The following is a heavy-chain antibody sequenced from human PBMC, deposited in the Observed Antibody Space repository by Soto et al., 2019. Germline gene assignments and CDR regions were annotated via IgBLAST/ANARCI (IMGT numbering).Heavy chain of an antibody. V-gene: IGHV1-69*13. CDR2: IIPIFGTA. Sequence: SVKVSCKASGGTFSSYAISWVRQAPGQGLEWMGGIIPIFGTANYAQKFQGRVTITADESTSTAYMELSSLRSEDTAVYYCARAGITIFGVVTQYYYGMDVWGQGTTVTVSS. D-gene: IGHD3-3*01. CDR3: ARAGITIFGVVTQYYYGMDV. CDR1: GGTFSSYA. J-gene: IGHJ6*02.